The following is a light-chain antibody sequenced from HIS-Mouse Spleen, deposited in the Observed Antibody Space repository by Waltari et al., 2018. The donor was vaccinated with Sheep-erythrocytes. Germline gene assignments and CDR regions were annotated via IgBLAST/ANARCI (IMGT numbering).Light chain of an antibody. CDR3: AAWDDSLSGPV. CDR1: SRYFGCYNY. Sequence: QSALTQPRPVFGSPGQSVTIPFTGTSRYFGCYNYFSLYQQHPGKAPKLIIYDVSKRPSGVPDRFSGAKSGTSAALAISGLRSEDEADYYCAAWDDSLSGPVFGGGTKLTVL. V-gene: IGLV2-11*01. CDR2: DVS. J-gene: IGLJ3*02.